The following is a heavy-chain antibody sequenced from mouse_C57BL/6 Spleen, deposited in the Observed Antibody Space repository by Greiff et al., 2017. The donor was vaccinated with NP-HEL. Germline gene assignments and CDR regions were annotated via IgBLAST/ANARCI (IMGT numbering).Heavy chain of an antibody. CDR1: GYAFSSSW. J-gene: IGHJ4*01. CDR2: IYPGDGDT. Sequence: VKLMESGPELVKPGASVKISCKASGYAFSSSWMNWVKQRPGKGLEWIGRIYPGDGDTNYNGKFKGKATLTADKSSSTAYMQLSSLTSEDSAVYFCARSNWDAMDYWGQGTSVTVSS. CDR3: ARSNWDAMDY. V-gene: IGHV1-82*01. D-gene: IGHD4-1*01.